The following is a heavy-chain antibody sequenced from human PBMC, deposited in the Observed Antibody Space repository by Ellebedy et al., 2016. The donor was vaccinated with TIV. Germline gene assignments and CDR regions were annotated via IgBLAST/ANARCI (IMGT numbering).Heavy chain of an antibody. Sequence: GESLKISXAASGFTFTNYAMHWVRQAPGKGLEWITNISNDGRTKYYADSVRGRFTISRDNSNNTLYLQMNSLRAEDTAVYYCAREVGFCSDRGSCYSDYWGQGTLVTVSS. V-gene: IGHV3-30*04. D-gene: IGHD2-15*01. J-gene: IGHJ4*02. CDR3: AREVGFCSDRGSCYSDY. CDR2: ISNDGRTK. CDR1: GFTFTNYA.